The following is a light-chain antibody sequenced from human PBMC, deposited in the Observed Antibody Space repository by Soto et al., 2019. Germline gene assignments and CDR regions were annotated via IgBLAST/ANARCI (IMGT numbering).Light chain of an antibody. CDR2: GAS. V-gene: IGKV3-20*01. CDR1: QIIGSSQ. J-gene: IGKJ4*01. CDR3: QQYGTSPCT. Sequence: EIILTQSPGTLPLSPGETSTLSCRASQIIGSSQLAWYQQKPGQAPSLLIYGASSRATGIPHRFSGSGSGTGFTLAISGLEPEDCAVYYCQQYGTSPCTFGGGGKVEIK.